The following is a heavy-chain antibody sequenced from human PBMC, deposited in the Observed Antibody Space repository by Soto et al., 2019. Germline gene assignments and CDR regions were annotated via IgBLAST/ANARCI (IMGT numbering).Heavy chain of an antibody. J-gene: IGHJ4*02. CDR2: MNHDGSEI. CDR1: GFTFSSYW. CDR3: ARQYTYGRV. V-gene: IGHV3-7*01. D-gene: IGHD5-18*01. Sequence: EVQLVESGGGLVQPGGSLRLSCAASGFTFSSYWMSWVRQAPGKGLEWVANMNHDGSEIYYVDSVKGRFTISRDNAQNSVYLQMNSLRPEDTAIYYCARQYTYGRVWGQGTLVTVSS.